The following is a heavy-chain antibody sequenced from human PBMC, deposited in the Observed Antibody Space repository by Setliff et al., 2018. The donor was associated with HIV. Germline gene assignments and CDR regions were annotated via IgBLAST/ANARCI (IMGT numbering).Heavy chain of an antibody. Sequence: SETLSLTCAVYGGPFSGYYWSWIRQPPGKGLEWIGEINHSGSTNYNPSRQSRVTISVDTSKNQFSLKLSSVTAADTAVYYCARGWGHDGFDFWGQGTMVTV. CDR2: INHSGST. V-gene: IGHV4-34*01. CDR3: ARGWGHDGFDF. D-gene: IGHD7-27*01. CDR1: GGPFSGYY. J-gene: IGHJ3*01.